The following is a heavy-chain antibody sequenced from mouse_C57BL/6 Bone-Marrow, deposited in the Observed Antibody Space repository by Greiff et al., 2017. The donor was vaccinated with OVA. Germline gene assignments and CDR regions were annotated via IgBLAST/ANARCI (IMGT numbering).Heavy chain of an antibody. V-gene: IGHV5-6*01. CDR3: ARQLRRGFAY. J-gene: IGHJ3*01. Sequence: EVQVVESGGDLVKPGGSLKLSCAASGFTFSSYGMSWVRQTPDKRLEWVATISSGGSYTYYLDSVKGRFTISRDNAKNTLYLQMSSLKSEDTAMYYCARQLRRGFAYWGQGTLVTVSA. CDR1: GFTFSSYG. D-gene: IGHD2-4*01. CDR2: ISSGGSYT.